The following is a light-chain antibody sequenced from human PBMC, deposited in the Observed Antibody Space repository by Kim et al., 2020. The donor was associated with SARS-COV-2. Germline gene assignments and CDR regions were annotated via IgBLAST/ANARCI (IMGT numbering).Light chain of an antibody. Sequence: CPGERATPSGRASQSVSSYLAWYQQKPGQAPRLLIYDASNRATGIPARFSGSGSGTDFTLTISSLEPEDFAVYYCQQRSNWPPKLTFGGGTKLEIK. CDR3: QQRSNWPPKLT. CDR1: QSVSSY. CDR2: DAS. V-gene: IGKV3-11*01. J-gene: IGKJ4*01.